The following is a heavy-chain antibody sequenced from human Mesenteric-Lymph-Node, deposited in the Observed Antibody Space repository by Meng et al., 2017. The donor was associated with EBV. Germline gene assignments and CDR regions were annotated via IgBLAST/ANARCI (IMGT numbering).Heavy chain of an antibody. Sequence: QTTLTDSVPRMVKPTPTLRLTCTFSGFSLSTSGVGVGWIRQPPGKALEWLALIYWDDDKRYSPSLKRRLTITKDTSKNQVVLTMTNMDPVDTATYYCTHRGGDIFQNWGQGTLVTVSS. CDR2: IYWDDDK. V-gene: IGHV2-5*02. CDR1: GFSLSTSGVG. J-gene: IGHJ1*01. CDR3: THRGGDIFQN. D-gene: IGHD2-15*01.